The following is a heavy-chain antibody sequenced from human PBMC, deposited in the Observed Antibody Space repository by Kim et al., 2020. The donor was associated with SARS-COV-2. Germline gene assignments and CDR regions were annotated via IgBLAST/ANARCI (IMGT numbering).Heavy chain of an antibody. D-gene: IGHD3-3*01. Sequence: GGSLRLSCAASGFTFSSYWMHWVRQAPGKGLVWVSRINSDGSSTSYADSVKGRFTISRDNAKNTLYLQMNSLRAEDTAVYYCARDHPWGFYDFWSGYYWGYDGMDVWGQGATGTDSS. CDR1: GFTFSSYW. V-gene: IGHV3-74*01. CDR2: INSDGSST. J-gene: IGHJ6*02. CDR3: ARDHPWGFYDFWSGYYWGYDGMDV.